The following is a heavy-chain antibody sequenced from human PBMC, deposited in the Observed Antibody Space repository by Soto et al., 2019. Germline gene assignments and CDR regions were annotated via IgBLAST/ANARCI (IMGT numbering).Heavy chain of an antibody. D-gene: IGHD6-13*01. V-gene: IGHV1-46*01. CDR2: ITPGGGIT. CDR3: AKVLSELVPRYFDT. J-gene: IGHJ4*02. Sequence: QVQLVQSGAEVKKPGASVRVSCKASGYTSTTHDIHWVRQAPGLGLEWMGIITPGGGITSYAQKFKGRITMTRDTSTSTVYMELSSLRSEDTAMYYCAKVLSELVPRYFDTWGQGTLVTVSS. CDR1: GYTSTTHD.